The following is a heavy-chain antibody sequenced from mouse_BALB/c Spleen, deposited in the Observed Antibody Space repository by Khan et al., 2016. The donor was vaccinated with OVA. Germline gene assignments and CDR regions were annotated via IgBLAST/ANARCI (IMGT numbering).Heavy chain of an antibody. J-gene: IGHJ2*01. CDR3: TRQRGYYGSNPYFDY. D-gene: IGHD1-1*01. Sequence: EVELVESGGGLVRPGGSLKLSCAASGFSFSSYSMSWVRQTPEKRLEWVATISSGGSYTYYPDSVKGRFTISRDNAKNTLYLQMSSLKSEDTAMYYCTRQRGYYGSNPYFDYCGQGTTLTGSS. V-gene: IGHV5-6-4*01. CDR1: GFSFSSYS. CDR2: ISSGGSYT.